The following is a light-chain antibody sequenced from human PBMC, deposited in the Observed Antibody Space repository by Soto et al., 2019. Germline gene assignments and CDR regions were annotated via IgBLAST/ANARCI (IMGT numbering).Light chain of an antibody. Sequence: EIVMTQSPATLSVSPGERATLSCRASQSVSSNLAWYQQKPGQAPRLLIYGASTRATGIPARFSGSGSGTEFTLDISSLQSEDFAVHYCQQYNNWPPWTFGQGTKVDIK. CDR3: QQYNNWPPWT. V-gene: IGKV3-15*01. CDR2: GAS. J-gene: IGKJ1*01. CDR1: QSVSSN.